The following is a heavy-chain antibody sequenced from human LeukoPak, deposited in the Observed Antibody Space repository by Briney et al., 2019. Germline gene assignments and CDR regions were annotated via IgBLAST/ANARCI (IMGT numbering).Heavy chain of an antibody. CDR1: GGSISSYY. D-gene: IGHD5-18*01. J-gene: IGHJ2*01. CDR3: ARVQLWLHWYFDL. CDR2: IYYSGST. Sequence: PSETLSLTCTVSGGSISSYYWSWIRQPPGKGLEWIGYIYYSGSTNYNPSLKSRVTISVDTSKNQFSLKLSSVTAADTTVYYCARVQLWLHWYFDLWGRGTLVTVSS. V-gene: IGHV4-59*01.